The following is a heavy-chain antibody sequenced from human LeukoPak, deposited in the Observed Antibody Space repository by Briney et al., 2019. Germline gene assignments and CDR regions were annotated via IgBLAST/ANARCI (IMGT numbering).Heavy chain of an antibody. J-gene: IGHJ4*02. CDR2: ISISSYI. Sequence: GGSLRLSCAASGLTFSSYSMNWVRQAPGEGLEWVSSISISSYIYYSDSLRGRFTISRDNAKNSLYLQMNSLGAEDTAVYYCARVLHIPFDYWGQGTLVTVSS. V-gene: IGHV3-21*01. D-gene: IGHD2-21*01. CDR3: ARVLHIPFDY. CDR1: GLTFSSYS.